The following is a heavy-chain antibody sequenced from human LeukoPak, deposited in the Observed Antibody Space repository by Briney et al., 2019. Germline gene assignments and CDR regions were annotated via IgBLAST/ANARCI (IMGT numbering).Heavy chain of an antibody. Sequence: GGSLRLSCAASGFTVSSNYMSWVRQAPGKGLEWVSVIYSDNTHYSDSVKGRFTISRDNSKNTLYLQMNSLRAEDTAVYYCARRAGAYSHPYDYWGQGTLVTVSS. J-gene: IGHJ4*02. CDR1: GFTVSSNY. CDR2: IYSDNT. V-gene: IGHV3-53*01. CDR3: ARRAGAYSHPYDY. D-gene: IGHD4/OR15-4a*01.